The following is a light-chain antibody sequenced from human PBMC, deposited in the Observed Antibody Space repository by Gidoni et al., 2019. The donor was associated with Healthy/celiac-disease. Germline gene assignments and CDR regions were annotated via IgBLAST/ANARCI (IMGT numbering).Light chain of an antibody. Sequence: EIVLTQSPGTLSLSPGERATLSCRAGQRVSSSYLAWYQQKPGQAPRLLIYGASSRATGIPDRFSGSGSGTDFTLTISSLEPEDFAVYYCQQYGSSPRTFGQXTKLEIK. J-gene: IGKJ2*01. V-gene: IGKV3-20*01. CDR3: QQYGSSPRT. CDR2: GAS. CDR1: QRVSSSY.